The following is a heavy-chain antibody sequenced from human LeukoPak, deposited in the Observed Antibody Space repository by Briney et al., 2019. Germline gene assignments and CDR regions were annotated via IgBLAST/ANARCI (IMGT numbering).Heavy chain of an antibody. V-gene: IGHV3-23*01. CDR1: GFTFSSYA. CDR3: AKDRVSYYDSSGYYYFDY. CDR2: ISGSGGST. D-gene: IGHD3-22*01. J-gene: IGHJ4*02. Sequence: GGSLRLSCAASGFTFSSYAMSWVRQAPGKGLEWVSAISGSGGSTYYADSVKGRFTISRDDSRNTLYLQMNSLRAEDTAVYYCAKDRVSYYDSSGYYYFDYWGQGTLVTVSS.